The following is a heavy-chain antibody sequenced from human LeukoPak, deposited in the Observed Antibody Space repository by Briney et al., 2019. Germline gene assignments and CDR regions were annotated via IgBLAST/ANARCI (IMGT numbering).Heavy chain of an antibody. Sequence: SETLSLTCTVSGGSISSFYWSWIRQSPGKGLECIGYIYYSGSTNYNPSLKSRVTISVDTSKNQFSLKLSSVTAADTAVYYCTRVKGYYDSSGYYKAHAFDIWGQGTMVTVSS. J-gene: IGHJ3*02. CDR1: GGSISSFY. V-gene: IGHV4-59*01. CDR2: IYYSGST. CDR3: TRVKGYYDSSGYYKAHAFDI. D-gene: IGHD3-22*01.